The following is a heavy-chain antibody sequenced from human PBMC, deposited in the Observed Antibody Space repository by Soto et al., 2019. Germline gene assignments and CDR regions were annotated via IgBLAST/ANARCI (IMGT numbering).Heavy chain of an antibody. CDR1: GFTFSGSA. CDR3: TRGYGDYVRVY. V-gene: IGHV3-73*01. D-gene: IGHD4-17*01. CDR2: IRSKSNSYAT. J-gene: IGHJ4*02. Sequence: EVQLVESGGGLVQPGGSLKLSCAVSGFTFSGSAMHWVREASGKGLEWVGRIRSKSNSYATAYAASVKGRFTISRDDSKNTAYLQMNSLTTEDTAVYYCTRGYGDYVRVYWGQGILVIVSS.